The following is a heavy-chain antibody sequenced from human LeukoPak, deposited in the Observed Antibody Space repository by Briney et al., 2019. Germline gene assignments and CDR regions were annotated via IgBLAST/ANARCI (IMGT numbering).Heavy chain of an antibody. CDR3: ARERSGSYLGLNYYYMDV. CDR1: GFTFSSYG. Sequence: GGSLRLSCAASGFTFSSYGMHWVRQAPGKGLEWVAFIRYDGSNKYYADSVKGRFTISRDNSKNTLYLQMNSLRAEDTAVYYCARERSGSYLGLNYYYMDVWGKGTTVTVSS. V-gene: IGHV3-30*02. J-gene: IGHJ6*03. CDR2: IRYDGSNK. D-gene: IGHD1-26*01.